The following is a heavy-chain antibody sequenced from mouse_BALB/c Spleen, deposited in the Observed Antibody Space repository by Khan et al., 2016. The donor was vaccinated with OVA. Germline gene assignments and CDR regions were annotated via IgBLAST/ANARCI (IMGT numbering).Heavy chain of an antibody. J-gene: IGHJ3*01. Sequence: EVELVESGGDLVKPGGSLKLSCAASGFTFSTYGMSWVRQTPDKRLEWVATISTGGSYTYYPDSVKGRFIISRDNAKNTLYLQMNSLKSEDTAMFYCARLAYYHDSEGFAYWGQGTLVTVSA. D-gene: IGHD1-1*01. CDR2: ISTGGSYT. CDR3: ARLAYYHDSEGFAY. V-gene: IGHV5-6*01. CDR1: GFTFSTYG.